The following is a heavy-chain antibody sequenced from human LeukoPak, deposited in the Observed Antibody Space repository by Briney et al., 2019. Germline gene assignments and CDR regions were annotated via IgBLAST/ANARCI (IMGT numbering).Heavy chain of an antibody. Sequence: GGSLRLSCAASGFTFDDYAMHWVRQAPGKGLEWVSGISWNSGSIGYADSVKGRFTISRDNAKNSLYLQMNSLRAEDTALYYCXKDXDXXSXYDVWGQGTLVTVS. CDR2: ISWNSGSI. CDR1: GFTFDDYA. V-gene: IGHV3-9*01. CDR3: XKDXDXXSXYDV. D-gene: IGHD3-3*01. J-gene: IGHJ4*02.